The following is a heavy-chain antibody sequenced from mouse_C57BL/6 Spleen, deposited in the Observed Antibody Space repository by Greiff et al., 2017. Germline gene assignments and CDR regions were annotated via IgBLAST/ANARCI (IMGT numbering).Heavy chain of an antibody. Sequence: QVQLKQPGAELVMPGASVKLSCKASGYTFTSYWMHWVKQRPGQGLEWIGEIDPSDSYTNYNQKFKGKSTLTVDKSSSTAYMQLSSLTSEDSAVYDCARGGPYYFDYWGQGTTLTVSS. V-gene: IGHV1-69*01. CDR2: IDPSDSYT. J-gene: IGHJ2*01. CDR3: ARGGPYYFDY. CDR1: GYTFTSYW.